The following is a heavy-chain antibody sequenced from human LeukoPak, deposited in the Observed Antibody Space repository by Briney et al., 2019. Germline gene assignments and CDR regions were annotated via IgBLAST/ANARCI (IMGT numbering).Heavy chain of an antibody. CDR2: ISGSGGST. Sequence: GGSLRLSCAASGFTFTNYAMTWVRQAPGKGLEWGSAISGSGGSTYYADSVKGRFTISRDNSKNTLYLQMNSLRAEDTAVYYCANGGITIYWGQGTMVTVSS. J-gene: IGHJ3*01. CDR3: ANGGITIY. D-gene: IGHD3-3*01. V-gene: IGHV3-23*01. CDR1: GFTFTNYA.